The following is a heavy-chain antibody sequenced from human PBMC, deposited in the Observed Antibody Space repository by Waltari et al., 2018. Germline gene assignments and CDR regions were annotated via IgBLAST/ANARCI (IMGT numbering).Heavy chain of an antibody. CDR3: AIKNLGYCSSTSCFGVDY. J-gene: IGHJ4*02. CDR1: GGTFSSYT. V-gene: IGHV1-69*02. Sequence: QVQLVQSGAEVKKPGSSVKVSCKASGGTFSSYTISWVRQAPGQGLEWMGRIIPILGIANYAQKFQGRVTITADKSTSTAYMELSSLRSEDTAVYYCAIKNLGYCSSTSCFGVDYWGQGTLVTVSS. D-gene: IGHD2-2*01. CDR2: IIPILGIA.